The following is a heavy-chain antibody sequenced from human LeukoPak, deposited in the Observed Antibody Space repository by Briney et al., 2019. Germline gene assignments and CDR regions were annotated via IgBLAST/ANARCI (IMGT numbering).Heavy chain of an antibody. CDR1: GYTFTGYY. CDR3: ARFGFLHCSSTSCYEYYYYYGMDV. J-gene: IGHJ6*02. V-gene: IGHV1-2*02. D-gene: IGHD2-2*01. CDR2: INPNSGGT. Sequence: ASVKASCKASGYTFTGYYMHWVRQAPGQGLEWMGWINPNSGGTNYAQKFQGRVTMTRDTSISTAYMELSRLRSDDTAVYYCARFGFLHCSSTSCYEYYYYYGMDVWGQGTTVTVSS.